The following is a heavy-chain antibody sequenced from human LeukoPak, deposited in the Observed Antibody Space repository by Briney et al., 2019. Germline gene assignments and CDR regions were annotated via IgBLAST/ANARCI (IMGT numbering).Heavy chain of an antibody. CDR1: GFTFSSYS. D-gene: IGHD3-10*01. Sequence: GGSLRLSCAASGFTFSSYSMNWVRQAPGKGLEWVSAISGSGGSTYYADSVKGRFTISRDNSKNTLYLQMNSLRAEDTAVYYCAKDPAGSGSYYSYWGQGTLVTVSS. V-gene: IGHV3-23*01. J-gene: IGHJ4*02. CDR3: AKDPAGSGSYYSY. CDR2: ISGSGGST.